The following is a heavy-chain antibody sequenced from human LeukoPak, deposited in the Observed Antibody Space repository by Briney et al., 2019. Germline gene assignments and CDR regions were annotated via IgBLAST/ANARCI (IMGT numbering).Heavy chain of an antibody. V-gene: IGHV1-46*01. CDR2: INPGGDNT. J-gene: IGHJ3*02. Sequence: RASVKVSCKASGYTFTNYYIHWVRQAPGQGLEWMGLINPGGDNTDYAQNFQGRVTMTTDTSTSTAYMELRSLRSDDTAVYYCARVRYDAFDIWGQGTMVTVSS. D-gene: IGHD3-9*01. CDR3: ARVRYDAFDI. CDR1: GYTFTNYY.